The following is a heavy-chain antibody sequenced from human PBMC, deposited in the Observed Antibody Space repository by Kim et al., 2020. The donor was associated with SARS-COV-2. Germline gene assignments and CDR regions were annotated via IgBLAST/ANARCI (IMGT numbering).Heavy chain of an antibody. Sequence: SETLSLTCTVSGYSISSGYYWGWIRQPPGKGLEWIGSIYHSGSTYYNPSLKSRVTISVDTSKNQFSLKLSSVIAADTAVYYCARVFRGAKVGVFDYWGQGPLVTVSS. D-gene: IGHD3-10*01. J-gene: IGHJ4*02. V-gene: IGHV4-38-2*02. CDR3: ARVFRGAKVGVFDY. CDR2: IYHSGST. CDR1: GYSISSGYY.